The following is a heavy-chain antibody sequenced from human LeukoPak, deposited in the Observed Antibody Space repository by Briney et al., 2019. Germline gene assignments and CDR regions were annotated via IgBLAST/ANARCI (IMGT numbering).Heavy chain of an antibody. J-gene: IGHJ4*02. CDR3: AKDREVYDYVWGRYTWDY. D-gene: IGHD3-16*01. V-gene: IGHV3-9*01. Sequence: QPGGSLRLSCAASGFTFDDYAMHWVRQAPGKGLEWVSGISWNSGSIGYADSVKGRFTISRDNAKNSLYLQMNSLRAEDTALYYCAKDREVYDYVWGRYTWDYWGQGTLVTVSS. CDR1: GFTFDDYA. CDR2: ISWNSGSI.